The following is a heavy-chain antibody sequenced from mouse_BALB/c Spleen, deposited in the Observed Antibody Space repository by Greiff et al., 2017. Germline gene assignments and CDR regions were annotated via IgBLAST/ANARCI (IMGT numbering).Heavy chain of an antibody. CDR3: TRWLLDAMDY. V-gene: IGHV1S81*02. J-gene: IGHJ4*01. Sequence: SGPELVKPGASVKLSCKASGYTFTSYYMYWVKQRPGQGLEWIGEINPSNGGTNFNEKFKSKATLTVDKSSSTAYMQLSSLTSEDSAVYYCTRWLLDAMDYWGQGTSVTVSS. CDR2: INPSNGGT. D-gene: IGHD2-3*01. CDR1: GYTFTSYY.